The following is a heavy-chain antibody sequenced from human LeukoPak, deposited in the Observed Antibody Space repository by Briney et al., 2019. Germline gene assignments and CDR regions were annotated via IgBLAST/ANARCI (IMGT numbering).Heavy chain of an antibody. J-gene: IGHJ4*02. CDR3: ARVVSYSRGASFDY. Sequence: SETLSLTCTVSGGSISSYYWSWIRQPPGKGLEWIGYIYYSGSTNYNPSLKSRVTISVDTSKNQFSLKLSSVTAADTAVYYCARVVSYSRGASFDYWGQGTLVTVSS. CDR1: GGSISSYY. V-gene: IGHV4-59*01. CDR2: IYYSGST. D-gene: IGHD6-13*01.